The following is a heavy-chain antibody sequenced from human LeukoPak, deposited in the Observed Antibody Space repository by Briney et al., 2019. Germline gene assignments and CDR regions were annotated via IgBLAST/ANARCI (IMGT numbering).Heavy chain of an antibody. D-gene: IGHD3-10*01. CDR2: IYYSGST. J-gene: IGHJ5*02. V-gene: IGHV4-30-4*01. CDR3: ARDVNPGYYYGSGSYTSWFDH. CDR1: GGSISSGDYY. Sequence: SQTLSLTCTVSGGSISSGDYYWSWIRQPPGKGLEWIGYIYYSGSTYYNPSLKSRVTISVYTAKNQFSLKLSSVTAADTAVYYCARDVNPGYYYGSGSYTSWFDHWGQGTLVTVSS.